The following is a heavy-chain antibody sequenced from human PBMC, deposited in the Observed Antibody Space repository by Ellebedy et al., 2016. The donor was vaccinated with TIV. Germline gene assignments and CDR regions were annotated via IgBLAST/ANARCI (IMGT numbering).Heavy chain of an antibody. CDR3: AKDIDRQLWGIVARSAGFDY. V-gene: IGHV3-48*03. J-gene: IGHJ4*02. Sequence: GESLKISCAASGFTFSSYEMNWVRQAPGKGLEWVLYISSSGSTIYYADSVKGRFTISRDNSKNSLYLQMNSLRTEDTALYYCAKDIDRQLWGIVARSAGFDYWGQGTLVTVSS. CDR1: GFTFSSYE. D-gene: IGHD1-26*01. CDR2: ISSSGSTI.